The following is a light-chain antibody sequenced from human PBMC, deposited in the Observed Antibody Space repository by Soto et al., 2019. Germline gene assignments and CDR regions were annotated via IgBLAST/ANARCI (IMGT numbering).Light chain of an antibody. CDR3: QHYGSSPRT. CDR1: QSVDSYY. J-gene: IGKJ1*01. V-gene: IGKV3-20*01. CDR2: GAS. Sequence: EIVLTQSPGTLSLSPGERATLSCRASQSVDSYYLAWYQQKPGQTPRLLIFGASGRATGIPDRFSGSGSGTDIPLTSSMVEPEGYAVYYWQHYGSSPRTFGRGTKVEIK.